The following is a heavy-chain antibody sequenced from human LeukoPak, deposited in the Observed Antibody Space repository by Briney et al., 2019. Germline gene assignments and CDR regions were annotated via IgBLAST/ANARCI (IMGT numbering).Heavy chain of an antibody. J-gene: IGHJ4*02. D-gene: IGHD1-26*01. Sequence: GRSLRLSCAASGFTFSSYAMHWVRQAPGKGLEWVAVISYDGSNKYYADSVKGRFTISRDNSKNTLYLQMNSLRAEDTAVYYCARDPYSGSYYGLDYWGQGTLVTVSS. CDR2: ISYDGSNK. CDR1: GFTFSSYA. CDR3: ARDPYSGSYYGLDY. V-gene: IGHV3-30-3*01.